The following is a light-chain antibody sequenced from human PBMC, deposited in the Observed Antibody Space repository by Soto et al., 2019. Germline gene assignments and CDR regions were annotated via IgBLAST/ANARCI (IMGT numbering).Light chain of an antibody. J-gene: IGLJ2*01. V-gene: IGLV2-11*01. CDR2: DVN. Sequence: QSVLTQPRSVSGSPGQSVTISCTGTSSDVGGYDYVSWYQQHPGKAPKLMIFDVNKRPSGVPDRFSGSKSGNTASLPISGLQAEDEADYSCFSYAGSRVFGGGTKLTVL. CDR1: SSDVGGYDY. CDR3: FSYAGSRV.